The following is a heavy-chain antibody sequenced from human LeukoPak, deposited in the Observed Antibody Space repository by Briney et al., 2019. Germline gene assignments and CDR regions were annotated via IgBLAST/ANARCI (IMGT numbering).Heavy chain of an antibody. J-gene: IGHJ6*02. CDR1: RGSISSGSCH. CDR2: IYSNGTT. D-gene: IGHD3-10*01. V-gene: IGHV4-61*02. CDR3: ARGRGRDVSFYYGMDV. Sequence: SETLSLTCTVSRGSISSGSCHWSWIRQPAEKGLEWIGRIYSNGTTNHNPSLKSRATISVDTSKNHFSLKLSSVTAADTAVYYCARGRGRDVSFYYGMDVWGQGTTVTLSS.